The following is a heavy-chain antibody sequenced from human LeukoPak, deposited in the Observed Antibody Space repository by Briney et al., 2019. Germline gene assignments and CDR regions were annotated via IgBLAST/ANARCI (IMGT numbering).Heavy chain of an antibody. CDR1: GFTFSSYA. CDR3: ARGGWIQLWTFDY. J-gene: IGHJ4*02. CDR2: ISYDGSNK. Sequence: GGSLRLSCAASGFTFSSYAMHWVRQAPGKGLEWVAVISYDGSNKYYADSVKGRFTISRDNSKNTLYLQMNSLRAEDTAVYYCARGGWIQLWTFDYWGQGTLVTVSS. V-gene: IGHV3-30*04. D-gene: IGHD5-18*01.